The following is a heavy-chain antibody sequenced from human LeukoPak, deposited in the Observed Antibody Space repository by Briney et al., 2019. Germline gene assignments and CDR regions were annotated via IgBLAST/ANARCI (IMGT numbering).Heavy chain of an antibody. Sequence: PGGSLRLSCAASGFTVSSNYMSWVRQAPGKGLEWVSVIYSGGSTYYADSVKGRFTISRDNSKNTLYLQMNSLRAEDTALYYCAKDDGDYEYYYYGMDVWGQGTTVTVSS. CDR1: GFTVSSNY. J-gene: IGHJ6*02. D-gene: IGHD4-17*01. CDR3: AKDDGDYEYYYYGMDV. CDR2: IYSGGST. V-gene: IGHV3-66*01.